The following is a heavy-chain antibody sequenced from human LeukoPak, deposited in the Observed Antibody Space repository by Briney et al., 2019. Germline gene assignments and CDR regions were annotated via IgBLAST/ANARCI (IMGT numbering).Heavy chain of an antibody. D-gene: IGHD3-10*01. CDR1: GFTFDDYG. CDR3: AKRTLYGSGSYCWFDP. J-gene: IGHJ5*02. Sequence: GGSLRLSCAASGFTFDDYGMSWVRQAPGKGLEWVSGISWNSGSIGCADSVKGRFTISRDNAKNSLYLQMNSLRAEDMALYYCAKRTLYGSGSYCWFDPWGQGTLVTVSS. V-gene: IGHV3-9*03. CDR2: ISWNSGSI.